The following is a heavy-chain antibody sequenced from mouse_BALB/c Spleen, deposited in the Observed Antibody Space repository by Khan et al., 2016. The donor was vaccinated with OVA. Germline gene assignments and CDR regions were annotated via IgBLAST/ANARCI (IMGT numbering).Heavy chain of an antibody. J-gene: IGHJ3*01. CDR2: INPYNGGT. CDR3: VRSASYGDYVEAWFAY. Sequence: VQLKQSGPELVKPGASMKVSCKASGYSFTGYTMNWVKQSHVKNLEWIGLINPYNGGTAYNQKFRGKATLTVDKSSNTAYMELLSLTSEDSAVYYCVRSASYGDYVEAWFAYWGQGTLVTVSA. V-gene: IGHV1-37*01. CDR1: GYSFTGYT. D-gene: IGHD2-13*01.